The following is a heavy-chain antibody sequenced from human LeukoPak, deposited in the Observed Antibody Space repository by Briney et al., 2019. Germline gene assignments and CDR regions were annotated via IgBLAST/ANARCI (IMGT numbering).Heavy chain of an antibody. Sequence: PSETLSLTCAVSGYSISSGYYWGWIRQPPGKGLEWIGSIYHSGSTYYNPSLKSRVTIPVDTSKNQFSLKLSSVTAADTAVYYCARHDSSGYYYHVGYWGQGTLVTVSS. CDR2: IYHSGST. J-gene: IGHJ4*02. CDR3: ARHDSSGYYYHVGY. CDR1: GYSISSGYY. D-gene: IGHD3-22*01. V-gene: IGHV4-38-2*01.